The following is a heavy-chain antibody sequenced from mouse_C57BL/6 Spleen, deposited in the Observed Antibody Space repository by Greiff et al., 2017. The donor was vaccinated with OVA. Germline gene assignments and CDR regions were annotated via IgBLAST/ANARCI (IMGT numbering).Heavy chain of an antibody. D-gene: IGHD1-1*01. CDR3: ARPLRGYFDV. J-gene: IGHJ1*03. V-gene: IGHV1-63*01. CDR1: GYTFTNYW. CDR2: IYPGGGYT. Sequence: QVTLKVSGAELVRPGTSVKMSCKASGYTFTNYWIGWAKQRPGHGLEWIGDIYPGGGYTNYNEKFKGKATLTADKSSSTAYLQFSSLTSEDSAIYDCARPLRGYFDVWGTGTTVTVSS.